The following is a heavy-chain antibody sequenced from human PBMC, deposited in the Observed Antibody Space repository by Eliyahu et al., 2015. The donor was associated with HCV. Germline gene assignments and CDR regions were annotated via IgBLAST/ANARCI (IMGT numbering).Heavy chain of an antibody. CDR2: IYYSGST. CDR1: GGSISXXX. Sequence: QVQLQESGPGLVKPSETLSLTCTVSGGSISXXXWSWIRQPPGKGLEWIGYIYYSGSTNYNPSLKSRVTISVDTSKNQFSLKLSSVTAADTAVYYCARNLAVAGKPYYYYYYMDVWGKGTTVTVSS. V-gene: IGHV4-59*01. D-gene: IGHD6-19*01. J-gene: IGHJ6*03. CDR3: ARNLAVAGKPYYYYYYMDV.